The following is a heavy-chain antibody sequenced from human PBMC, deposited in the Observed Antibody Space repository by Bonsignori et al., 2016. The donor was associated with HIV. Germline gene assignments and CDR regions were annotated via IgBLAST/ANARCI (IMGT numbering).Heavy chain of an antibody. V-gene: IGHV4-39*01. CDR1: GGSISNDDYL. J-gene: IGHJ4*02. Sequence: QLQLQESGPGLVKPSETLSLTCTVSGGSISNDDYLWGWIRQPPGKGLEWIGSISYTGNTYYNPSLTSRVTISVDTSTNQLSLRLTSVTRLRHGCVFCARQVWSGYRHVDYWGQGTLVTVSS. CDR2: ISYTGNT. D-gene: IGHD3-3*01. CDR3: ARQVWSGYRHVDY.